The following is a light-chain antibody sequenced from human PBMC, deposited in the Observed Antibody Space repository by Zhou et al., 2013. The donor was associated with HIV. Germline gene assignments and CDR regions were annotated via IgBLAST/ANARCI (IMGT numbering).Light chain of an antibody. V-gene: IGKV1-27*01. Sequence: DIQMTQSPSSLSASVGDRVTITCRASHDIKNYLAWYQQNPGKVPKLLIYSASTSAWWVPSRFSGTGSGTNFTLTISFLQPEDFATYYCQKYDTVPRTFGQGTRVE. CDR3: QKYDTVPRT. J-gene: IGKJ1*01. CDR1: HDIKNY. CDR2: SAS.